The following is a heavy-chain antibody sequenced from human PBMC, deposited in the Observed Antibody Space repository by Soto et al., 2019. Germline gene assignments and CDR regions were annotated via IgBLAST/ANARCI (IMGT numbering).Heavy chain of an antibody. CDR3: AKSGLGSCYSNLDY. V-gene: IGHV3-23*01. Sequence: PGGSLRLSCAASGFTFSTYAMSWVRQAPGKGLEWVSAISGSGDSAYYADSVKGRFTISRDNSKNTLYLQMNSLRAEDTAVYYCAKSGLGSCYSNLDYWGQGTLVTVSS. CDR2: ISGSGDSA. CDR1: GFTFSTYA. J-gene: IGHJ4*02. D-gene: IGHD2-15*01.